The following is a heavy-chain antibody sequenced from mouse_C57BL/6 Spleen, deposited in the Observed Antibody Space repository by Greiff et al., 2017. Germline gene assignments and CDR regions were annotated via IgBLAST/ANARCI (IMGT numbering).Heavy chain of an antibody. CDR1: GFTFSDYY. D-gene: IGHD2-4*01. CDR3: ARGYDYGCFDY. CDR2: INYDGSST. J-gene: IGHJ2*01. Sequence: EVKLVESEGGLVQPGSSMKLSCTASGFTFSDYYMAWVRQVPEKGLEWVANINYDGSSTYYLDSLKSRFIISRDNAKNILYLQMSSLKSEDTATYYCARGYDYGCFDYWGQGTTLTVSS. V-gene: IGHV5-16*01.